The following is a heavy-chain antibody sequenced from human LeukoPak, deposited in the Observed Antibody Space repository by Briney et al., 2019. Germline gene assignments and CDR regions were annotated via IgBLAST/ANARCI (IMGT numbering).Heavy chain of an antibody. V-gene: IGHV4-34*01. CDR1: GGSISSYY. CDR2: INHSGST. D-gene: IGHD2-2*02. J-gene: IGHJ1*01. CDR3: ARGHCSSTSCYKAEYFQH. Sequence: SETLSLTCTVSGGSISSYYWSWIRQPPGKGLEWIGEINHSGSTNYNPSLKSRVTISVDTSKNQFSLKLSSVTAADTAVYYCARGHCSSTSCYKAEYFQHWGQGTLVTVSS.